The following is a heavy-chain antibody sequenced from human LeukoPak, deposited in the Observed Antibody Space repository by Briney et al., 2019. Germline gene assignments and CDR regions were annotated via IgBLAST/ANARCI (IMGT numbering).Heavy chain of an antibody. CDR3: AKDYLGGYSYGSPFDF. Sequence: GGSLRLSCAASGFTFSSYGMHWVRQAPGKGLEWVAFTRYDGSNKYYADSVKGRFTISRDNSKNTLYLQMNSLRAEDTTVYYCAKDYLGGYSYGSPFDFWGQGTLVTVSS. D-gene: IGHD5-18*01. CDR2: TRYDGSNK. CDR1: GFTFSSYG. V-gene: IGHV3-30*02. J-gene: IGHJ4*02.